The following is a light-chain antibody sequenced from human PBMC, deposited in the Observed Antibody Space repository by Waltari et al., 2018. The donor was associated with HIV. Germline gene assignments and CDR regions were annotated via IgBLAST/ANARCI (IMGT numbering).Light chain of an antibody. J-gene: IGKJ2*01. V-gene: IGKV3-20*01. Sequence: EIVLTQSPGTLSLSPGERAPLSCRASQSVSSSYLACYQQKPGQAPRLLIYGASSRATGIPDRFSGSGSGTDFTLTISRLEPEDSAVYYCQQYGSSPYTFGQGTKLEIK. CDR1: QSVSSSY. CDR2: GAS. CDR3: QQYGSSPYT.